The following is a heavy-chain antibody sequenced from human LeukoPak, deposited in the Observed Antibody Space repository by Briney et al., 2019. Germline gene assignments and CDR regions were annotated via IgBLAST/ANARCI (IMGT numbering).Heavy chain of an antibody. V-gene: IGHV5-51*01. Sequence: GESLKISCKGSGYSFTSYWIGWVRQMPGKGLEWMGIIYPGDSDTRYSPSFQGHVTISADKSISTAYLQWSSLKASDTAMYYCARQIVTIFGVADYGMDVWGQGTTVTVSS. CDR3: ARQIVTIFGVADYGMDV. CDR2: IYPGDSDT. J-gene: IGHJ6*02. D-gene: IGHD3-3*01. CDR1: GYSFTSYW.